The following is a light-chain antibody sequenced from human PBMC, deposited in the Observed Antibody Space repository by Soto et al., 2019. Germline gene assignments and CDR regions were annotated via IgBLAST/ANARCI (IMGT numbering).Light chain of an antibody. J-gene: IGKJ1*01. Sequence: DIQMTQSPSSLSASVGDRVTITCRAGQSVRSWLAWYQQKPGTAPKLLIYAASSLQSGVPSRFSGSGSGTDFTLTISCLQSEDFATYYCQNYNTAPPGTFGQGTKVDIK. CDR3: QNYNTAPPGT. CDR1: QSVRSW. CDR2: AAS. V-gene: IGKV1-12*01.